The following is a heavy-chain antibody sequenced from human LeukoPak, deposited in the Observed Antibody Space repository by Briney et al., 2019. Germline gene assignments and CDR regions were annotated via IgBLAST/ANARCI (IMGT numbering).Heavy chain of an antibody. CDR2: IYHSGST. V-gene: IGHV4-39*07. CDR1: GGSISSSSYY. CDR3: ARSQGSSWYKYYYYYMDV. J-gene: IGHJ6*03. D-gene: IGHD6-13*01. Sequence: PSETLSLTCTVSGGSISSSSYYWGWIRQPPGKGLEWIGSIYHSGSTYYNPSLKSRVTISVDTSKNQFSLKLSSVTAADTAVYYCARSQGSSWYKYYYYYMDVWGKGTTVTVSS.